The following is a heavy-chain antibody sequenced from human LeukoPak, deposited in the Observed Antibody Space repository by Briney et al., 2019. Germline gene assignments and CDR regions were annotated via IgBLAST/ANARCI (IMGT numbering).Heavy chain of an antibody. CDR3: ARVLPGRRQIDY. V-gene: IGHV4-59*01. Sequence: SETLSLTCTVSGGSISSYYWNWIRQPPGKGLEWIGYIYYSGGTYYNPSLKSRVTISVDTSKNQFSLKLSSVTAADTAVYYCARVLPGRRQIDYWGQGTLVTVSS. J-gene: IGHJ4*02. D-gene: IGHD3-10*01. CDR2: IYYSGGT. CDR1: GGSISSYY.